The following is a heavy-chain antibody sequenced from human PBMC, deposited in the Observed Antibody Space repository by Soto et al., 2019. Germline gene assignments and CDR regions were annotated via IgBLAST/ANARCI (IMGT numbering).Heavy chain of an antibody. V-gene: IGHV3-30*18. Sequence: GGSLRLSCAASGFTFSSYGMHWVRQAPGKGLEWVAVISYDGSNKYYADSVKGRFTISRDNSKNTLYLQMNGLRAEDTAVYYCAKESIAARVYYYGMDVWGQGTTVTVSS. CDR2: ISYDGSNK. J-gene: IGHJ6*02. CDR3: AKESIAARVYYYGMDV. D-gene: IGHD6-6*01. CDR1: GFTFSSYG.